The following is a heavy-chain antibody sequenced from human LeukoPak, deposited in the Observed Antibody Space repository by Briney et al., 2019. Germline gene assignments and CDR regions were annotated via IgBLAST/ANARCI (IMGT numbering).Heavy chain of an antibody. CDR1: GGSISSYY. D-gene: IGHD3-3*01. CDR2: IKTKTDGGTT. V-gene: IGHV3-15*01. Sequence: ETLSLTCTVSGGSISSYYWSWVRQAPGKGLEWVGRIKTKTDGGTTDYAAPMKGRFTISRDDSKNTLYLQMNSLKTEDTAVYYCTTAGDFWSGYAWYFDYWGQGTLVTVSS. CDR3: TTAGDFWSGYAWYFDY. J-gene: IGHJ4*02.